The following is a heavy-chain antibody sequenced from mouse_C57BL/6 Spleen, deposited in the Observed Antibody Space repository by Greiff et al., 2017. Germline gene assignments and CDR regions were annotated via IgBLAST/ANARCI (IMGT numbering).Heavy chain of an antibody. J-gene: IGHJ2*01. CDR2: IDPETGGT. Sequence: QVQLKQSGAELVRPGASVTLSCKASGYTFTDYEMHWVKQTPVHGLEWIGAIDPETGGTAYNQKFKGKAILTADKSSSTAYMELRSLTSEDSAVYYCTREEDYGRDYWGQGTTLTVSS. V-gene: IGHV1-15*01. D-gene: IGHD1-1*01. CDR3: TREEDYGRDY. CDR1: GYTFTDYE.